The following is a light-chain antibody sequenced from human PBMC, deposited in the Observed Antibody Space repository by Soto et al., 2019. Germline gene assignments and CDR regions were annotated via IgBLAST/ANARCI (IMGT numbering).Light chain of an antibody. CDR3: NSYTSASTYV. CDR2: DVT. J-gene: IGLJ1*01. V-gene: IGLV2-14*03. CDR1: GSDIGSYNY. Sequence: QSVLTQPASLSGSPGQSITISCTGTGSDIGSYNYVSWYQHHPGKVPKFIIYDVTNRPSGVSDRFSGSKSGNTASLTISGLQAEDEADYYCNSYTSASTYVFGTGTKVTV.